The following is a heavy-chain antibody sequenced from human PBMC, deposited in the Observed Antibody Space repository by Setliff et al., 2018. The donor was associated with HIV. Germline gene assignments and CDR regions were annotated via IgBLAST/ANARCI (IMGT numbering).Heavy chain of an antibody. J-gene: IGHJ5*02. Sequence: ASVKVSCKASGYSFTKYYMHWVRQAPGQGLEWMGTVDPSGGSTTYAQKLPRVTMTRDTSTSTVYIELSSLRSEDTAVYYCARDRFCSRGTCNEPNWFDPWGQGTLVTVSS. V-gene: IGHV1-46*04. CDR3: ARDRFCSRGTCNEPNWFDP. CDR1: GYSFTKYY. CDR2: VDPSGGST. D-gene: IGHD2-15*01.